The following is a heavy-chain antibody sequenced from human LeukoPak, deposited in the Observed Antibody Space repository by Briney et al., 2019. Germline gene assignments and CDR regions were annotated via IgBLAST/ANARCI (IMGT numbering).Heavy chain of an antibody. CDR1: GGSIGSYS. D-gene: IGHD3-22*01. CDR2: IYYSGST. CDR3: ARSKFRDSSGYYYPDAFDI. V-gene: IGHV4-59*01. J-gene: IGHJ3*02. Sequence: SETLSLTCTVSGGSIGSYSWSWIRQPPGKGLEWIGYIYYSGSTNYNPSLKSRVTISVDTSKNQFSLRLSSVTAADTAVYYCARSKFRDSSGYYYPDAFDIWGQGTMVTVSS.